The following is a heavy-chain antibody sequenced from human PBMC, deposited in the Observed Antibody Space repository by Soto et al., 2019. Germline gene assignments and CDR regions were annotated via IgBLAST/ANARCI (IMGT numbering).Heavy chain of an antibody. V-gene: IGHV1-18*01. Sequence: QVQLVQSGAEVKKPGASVKVSCTASGYTFTSYGISWVRQAPGQGLEWMGWISAYNGNTNYAQKLQGRVTMTTDTSTSTAYMELRSLRSDDTAVYYCARDPAYCSGGSCRRYFDLWGRGTLVTVSS. CDR2: ISAYNGNT. D-gene: IGHD2-15*01. J-gene: IGHJ2*01. CDR3: ARDPAYCSGGSCRRYFDL. CDR1: GYTFTSYG.